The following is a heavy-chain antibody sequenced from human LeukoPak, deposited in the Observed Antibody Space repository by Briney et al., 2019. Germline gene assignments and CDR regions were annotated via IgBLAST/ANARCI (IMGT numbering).Heavy chain of an antibody. V-gene: IGHV4-59*08. J-gene: IGHJ3*02. CDR3: ARHVTISGPYDASDI. D-gene: IGHD5-24*01. CDR2: IYYSGDT. Sequence: PAATLSLTCTVSGDSISSYYWSWIRQPPGKGLEWIGYIYYSGDTDYNPSLKSQVTISVDTSKNQFTLKLRSVTAADTAVYYCARHVTISGPYDASDIWGQGTMVTVSS. CDR1: GDSISSYY.